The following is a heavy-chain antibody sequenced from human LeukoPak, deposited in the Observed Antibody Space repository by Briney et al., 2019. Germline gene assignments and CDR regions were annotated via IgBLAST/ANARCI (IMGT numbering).Heavy chain of an antibody. CDR1: GGSISSYY. CDR2: SYTSGST. V-gene: IGHV4-4*07. Sequence: PSETLSLTCTVSGGSISSYYLSWIRQPAGKGLEWIGRSYTSGSTNYNPSLKSRVTMSVDPSKNQFSLKLSSVTAADTAVYYCARETSSSWYKWFDPSSQGTLVTVPS. CDR3: ARETSSSWYKWFDP. D-gene: IGHD6-13*01. J-gene: IGHJ5*02.